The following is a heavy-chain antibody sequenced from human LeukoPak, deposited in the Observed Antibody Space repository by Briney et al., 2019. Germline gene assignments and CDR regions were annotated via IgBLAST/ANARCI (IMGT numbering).Heavy chain of an antibody. Sequence: PGGPLRLSCAASGYTFSSYAMSWVRQAPGKGLEGVSTIVDTGDGTFYADSVRGRFTISRDSSKNTLYLQMNSLRADDTAVYYCAKERGHPLPNYHMDVWGKGPTVTVSS. CDR2: IVDTGDGT. D-gene: IGHD4/OR15-4a*01. V-gene: IGHV3-23*01. CDR3: AKERGHPLPNYHMDV. CDR1: GYTFSSYA. J-gene: IGHJ6*03.